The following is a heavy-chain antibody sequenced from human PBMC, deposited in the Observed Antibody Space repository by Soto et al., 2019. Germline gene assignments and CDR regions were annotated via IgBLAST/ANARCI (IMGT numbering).Heavy chain of an antibody. D-gene: IGHD6-13*01. CDR2: INHSGST. CDR3: ARGVSIAAAGTFYYYYYMDV. CDR1: GGSFSGYY. J-gene: IGHJ6*03. V-gene: IGHV4-34*01. Sequence: SETLSLTCAVYGGSFSGYYWSWIRQPPGKGLEWIGEINHSGSTNYNPSLKSRVTISVDTSKNQFSLKLSSVTAADTAVYYCARGVSIAAAGTFYYYYYMDVWGKGTTVTVSS.